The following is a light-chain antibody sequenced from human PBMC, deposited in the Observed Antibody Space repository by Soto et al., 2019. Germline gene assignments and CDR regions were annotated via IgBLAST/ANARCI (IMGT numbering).Light chain of an antibody. CDR3: CPYVATYALV. CDR1: SSDVGVDNS. J-gene: IGLJ2*01. CDR2: DVT. Sequence: QSVLAQPRSVSGSPGQSVTISCSGTSSDVGVDNSVSWYQQFPGKAPKLMIYDVTKRPSGDPDRFSVSKSGNKATLTIYGLQSKAEADYYCCPYVATYALVLGGGTKLTVL. V-gene: IGLV2-11*02.